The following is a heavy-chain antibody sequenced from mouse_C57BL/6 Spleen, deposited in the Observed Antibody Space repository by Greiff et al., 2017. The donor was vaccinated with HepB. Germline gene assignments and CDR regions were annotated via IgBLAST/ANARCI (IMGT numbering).Heavy chain of an antibody. J-gene: IGHJ1*03. CDR2: ILPGSGST. D-gene: IGHD2-1*01. Sequence: VKLQESGAELMKPGASVKLSCKATGYTFTGYWIEWVKQRPGHGLEWIGEILPGSGSTNYNEKLKGKATFTADTSSNTAYMQLSSLTTEDSAIYYCARGVSLDGNYFWYFDVWGTGTTVTVSS. V-gene: IGHV1-9*01. CDR1: GYTFTGYW. CDR3: ARGVSLDGNYFWYFDV.